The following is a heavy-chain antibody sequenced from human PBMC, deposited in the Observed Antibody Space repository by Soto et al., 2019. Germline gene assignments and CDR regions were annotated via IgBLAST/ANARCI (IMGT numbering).Heavy chain of an antibody. Sequence: SDTLSLTCGFSGYSISSGYYLGWIRQPPGNWLEWIGSIYHSWSTYYNPSLKSRVTISVDTSKNQFSLKLSSVTAADTAVYYCAGYYGSGSYYNYYYYGMDVWGQGTTVTVSS. CDR1: GYSISSGYY. D-gene: IGHD3-10*01. CDR2: IYHSWST. CDR3: AGYYGSGSYYNYYYYGMDV. J-gene: IGHJ6*02. V-gene: IGHV4-38-2*01.